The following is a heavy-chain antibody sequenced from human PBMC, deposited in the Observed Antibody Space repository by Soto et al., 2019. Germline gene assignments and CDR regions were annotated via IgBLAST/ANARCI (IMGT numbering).Heavy chain of an antibody. J-gene: IGHJ4*02. V-gene: IGHV4-39*01. D-gene: IGHD2-15*01. CDR2: IYYSGST. CDR1: GGSISSSSYY. Sequence: QLQLQESGPGLVKPSETLSLTCTVSGGSISSSSYYWGWIRQPPGKGLEWIGSIYYSGSTYYNPSLKSRVTISVDTSKNQFCLKLSSVTAADTAVYYCARHRLGEIVVVAAAYFDYWGQGTRVTVSS. CDR3: ARHRLGEIVVVAAAYFDY.